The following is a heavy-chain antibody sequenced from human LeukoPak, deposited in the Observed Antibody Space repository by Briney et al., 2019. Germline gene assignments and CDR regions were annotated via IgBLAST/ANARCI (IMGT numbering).Heavy chain of an antibody. D-gene: IGHD6-13*01. CDR1: GYTFTSYG. Sequence: ASVKVSCKASGYTFTSYGITWVRQAPGQGLEWMGWISAYNGNTNYAQKLQGRATMTKDTSTSTAYMELRSLRSDDTAVYYCARDLGSAAAGIGFYWGQGTLVTVSS. CDR2: ISAYNGNT. V-gene: IGHV1-18*01. J-gene: IGHJ4*02. CDR3: ARDLGSAAAGIGFY.